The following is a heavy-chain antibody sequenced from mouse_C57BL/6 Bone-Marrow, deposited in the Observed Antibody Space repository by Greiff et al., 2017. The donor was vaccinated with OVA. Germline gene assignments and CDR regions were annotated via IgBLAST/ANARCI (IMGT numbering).Heavy chain of an antibody. CDR3: ARHLFYYGSALAY. V-gene: IGHV5-6*01. CDR2: ISSGGSYT. Sequence: EVQGVESGGDLVKPGGSLKLSCAASGFTFSSYGMSWVRQTPDKRLEWVATISSGGSYTYYPDSVKGRSTISRDNAKNTLYLQMSSLKSEDTALYYGARHLFYYGSALAYWGQGTPLTVSS. D-gene: IGHD2-1*01. CDR1: GFTFSSYG. J-gene: IGHJ2*01.